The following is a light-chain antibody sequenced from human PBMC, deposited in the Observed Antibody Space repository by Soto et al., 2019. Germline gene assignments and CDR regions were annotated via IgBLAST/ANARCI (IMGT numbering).Light chain of an antibody. V-gene: IGKV1-5*03. J-gene: IGKJ2*01. Sequence: DIQMTQSPSTLSASVGDRLTITCRANQSVSRWLAWYQQKPGRAPNLLIYKASTLESGVPLRFSGSGSGTEFTLTINSVQPDDSATYYCQQYSTSPYNFGRGPSWTSN. CDR1: QSVSRW. CDR3: QQYSTSPYN. CDR2: KAS.